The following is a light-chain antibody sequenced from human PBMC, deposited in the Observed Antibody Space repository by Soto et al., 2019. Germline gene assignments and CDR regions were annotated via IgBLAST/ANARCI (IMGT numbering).Light chain of an antibody. CDR1: SSNIGTGYD. V-gene: IGLV1-40*01. J-gene: IGLJ2*01. CDR3: QSYDSSLSGSV. Sequence: QSVLTQPPSMSGAPGQRVTISCTGSSSNIGTGYDVHWYQQFPGTAPKLLIYGNNNRPSGVPDRFSASKSGTSASLAITGLQAEDEADYYCQSYDSSLSGSVFGGGTQLTVL. CDR2: GNN.